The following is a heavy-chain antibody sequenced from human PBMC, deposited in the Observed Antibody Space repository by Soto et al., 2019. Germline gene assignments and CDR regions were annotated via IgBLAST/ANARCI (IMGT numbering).Heavy chain of an antibody. D-gene: IGHD3-16*01. CDR1: GFTVNTNY. CDR3: VSRIPSWVFDY. J-gene: IGHJ4*01. V-gene: IGHV3-53*01. CDR2: MYSGGDI. Sequence: PXGSLRLSCLVSGFTVNTNYMYWVRQAPGRGLDWVSAMYSGGDIHYADSVKGRFTISRDTSENTLYLRMDKLRVEDTAVYFCVSRIPSWVFDYWGQGPLVTVSS.